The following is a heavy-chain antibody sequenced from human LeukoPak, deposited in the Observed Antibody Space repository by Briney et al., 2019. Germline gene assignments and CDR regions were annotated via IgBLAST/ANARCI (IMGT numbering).Heavy chain of an antibody. J-gene: IGHJ5*02. CDR2: ISSSGSTI. V-gene: IGHV3-11*04. Sequence: GRSLRLSCAASGFTFSGYYMSWIRQAPGKGLEWVSYISSSGSTIYYADSVKGRFTISRDNAKNSLYLQMNSLRAEDTAVYYCARDRSHQRRFHSSREENWSDPWGQGTLVTVSS. D-gene: IGHD6-13*01. CDR1: GFTFSGYY. CDR3: ARDRSHQRRFHSSREENWSDP.